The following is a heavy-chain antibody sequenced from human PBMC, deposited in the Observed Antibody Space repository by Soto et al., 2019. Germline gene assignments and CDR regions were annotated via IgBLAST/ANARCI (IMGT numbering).Heavy chain of an antibody. J-gene: IGHJ4*01. D-gene: IGHD3-16*01. Sequence: SVTLSLPCTVSGGSISSYYWSWILQTPGKVLEWIGYVLYWGGTAYMPSLKILFTISMNMSKNLFSLKLKSVTTTDTATCYGARVHLWKKVMEYWGQGTLVAVSS. CDR1: GGSISSYY. CDR2: VLYWGGT. V-gene: IGHV4-59*01. CDR3: ARVHLWKKVMEY.